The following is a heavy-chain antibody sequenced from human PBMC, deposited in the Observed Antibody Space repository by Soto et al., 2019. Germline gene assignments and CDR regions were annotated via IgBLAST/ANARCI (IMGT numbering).Heavy chain of an antibody. J-gene: IGHJ5*02. D-gene: IGHD2-21*02. CDR1: GAPITSGAYS. V-gene: IGHV4-30-2*01. CDR3: ARDMSGCSSSDCYLSGWFDP. Sequence: QLQLRESGSGLVKPSQTLSLTCTVSGAPITSGAYSWSWIRQPPGKGLEWIGFIYQSGSTHYTPSLKSRVTISLDRTKNHFSLQLTSLTAADTAVYYCARDMSGCSSSDCYLSGWFDPWGPGTLVTVSS. CDR2: IYQSGST.